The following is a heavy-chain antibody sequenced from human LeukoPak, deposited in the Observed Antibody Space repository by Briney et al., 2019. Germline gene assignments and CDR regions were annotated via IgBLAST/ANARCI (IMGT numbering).Heavy chain of an antibody. CDR2: IYHSGST. D-gene: IGHD2-15*01. CDR1: GYSISSGYY. J-gene: IGHJ4*02. V-gene: IGHV4-38-2*02. Sequence: SETLSLTCTVSGYSISSGYYWGWIRQPPGKGLEWIGSIYHSGSTYYNPSLKSRVTISVDTSKNQFSLKLSSVTAADTAVYYCARVGGRYCSGGSCLHSDYWGQGTLVTVSS. CDR3: ARVGGRYCSGGSCLHSDY.